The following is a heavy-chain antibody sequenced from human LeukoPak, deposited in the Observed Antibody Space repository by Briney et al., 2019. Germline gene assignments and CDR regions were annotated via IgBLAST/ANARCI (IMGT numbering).Heavy chain of an antibody. CDR2: IIPILGIA. Sequence: ASVKVSCKASGGTFSSYAISWVRQAPGQGLEWMGRIIPILGIANYAQKFQGRVTITADKSTSTAYMELSSLRSEDTAVYYCARVSTEGSFDYWGQGTLVTVS. CDR3: ARVSTEGSFDY. J-gene: IGHJ4*02. CDR1: GGTFSSYA. V-gene: IGHV1-69*04. D-gene: IGHD5/OR15-5a*01.